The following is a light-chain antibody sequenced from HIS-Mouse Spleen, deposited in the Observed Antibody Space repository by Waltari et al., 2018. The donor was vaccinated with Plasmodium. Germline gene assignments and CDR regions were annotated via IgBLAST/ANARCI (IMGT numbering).Light chain of an antibody. CDR2: DAS. V-gene: IGKV1-33*01. J-gene: IGKJ3*01. CDR3: QQYDNLPPLFT. Sequence: DIQMTQSPPSLSASVGDRVTITGQASQDISNYLNWYQQKPGKAPKLLIYDASNLETGVPSRFSGSGSGTDFTFTISSLQPEDIATYYCQQYDNLPPLFTFGPGTKVDIK. CDR1: QDISNY.